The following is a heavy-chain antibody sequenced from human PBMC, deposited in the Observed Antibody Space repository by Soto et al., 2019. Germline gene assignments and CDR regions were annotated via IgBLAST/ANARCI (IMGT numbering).Heavy chain of an antibody. CDR2: IYSGGST. J-gene: IGHJ4*02. CDR3: ARSPYRYGPIDY. CDR1: GFTVSSNY. D-gene: IGHD5-18*01. V-gene: IGHV3-66*01. Sequence: VGSLRLSCAASGFTVSSNYMSWVRQAPGKGLEWVSVIYSGGSTYYADSVKGRFTISRDNSKNTLYLQMNSLRAEDTAVYYCARSPYRYGPIDYWGQGTLVTVSS.